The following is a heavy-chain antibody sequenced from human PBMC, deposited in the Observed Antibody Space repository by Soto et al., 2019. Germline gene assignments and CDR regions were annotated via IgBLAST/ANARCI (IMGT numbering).Heavy chain of an antibody. Sequence: QVQLVQSGAEVKKPGSSVNVSCKASGGTFSSYAISWVRQAPGQGLEWMGGVIPIFGTANYAQKFQGRVTINADESTSTAYMELSSLRSEDTDVYYCARDPAGGPHYYYYGMDVWGQGTTVTVSS. D-gene: IGHD3-16*01. CDR2: VIPIFGTA. J-gene: IGHJ6*02. V-gene: IGHV1-69*01. CDR1: GGTFSSYA. CDR3: ARDPAGGPHYYYYGMDV.